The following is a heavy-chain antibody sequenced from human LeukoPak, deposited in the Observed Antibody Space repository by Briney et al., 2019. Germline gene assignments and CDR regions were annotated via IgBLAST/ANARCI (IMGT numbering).Heavy chain of an antibody. CDR3: ARDGEVGALDY. CDR1: GGSISSGGYS. CDR2: IYHSGST. V-gene: IGHV4-30-2*01. Sequence: PSQTLSLTCAVSGGSISSGGYSWSWIRQPPGKGLEWIGYIYHSGSTYYNPSLKSRVTISVDRSKNQFSLKLSSVTAADTAVYYCARDGEVGALDYWGQGTLVTVSS. D-gene: IGHD1-26*01. J-gene: IGHJ4*02.